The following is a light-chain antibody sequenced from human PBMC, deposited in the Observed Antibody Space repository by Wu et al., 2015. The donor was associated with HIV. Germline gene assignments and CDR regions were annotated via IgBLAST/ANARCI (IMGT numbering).Light chain of an antibody. V-gene: IGKV3D-20*02. Sequence: EIVLTQSPGTLSLSPGERATLSCRASQTVRTSYLAWYQQKPGQAPRLLIYGASSRATGIPDRFSGSGSGTDFTLTISRLEPEDFAVYYCQQRSDWPRLTFGGGTKVEIK. J-gene: IGKJ4*01. CDR3: QQRSDWPRLT. CDR1: QTVRTSY. CDR2: GAS.